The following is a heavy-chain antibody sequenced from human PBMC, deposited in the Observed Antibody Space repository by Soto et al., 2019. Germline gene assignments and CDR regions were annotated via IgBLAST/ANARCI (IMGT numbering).Heavy chain of an antibody. CDR3: ARDPSSWYFVATYYFDY. D-gene: IGHD6-13*01. J-gene: IGHJ4*02. CDR1: GFTFSSYG. CDR2: IWYDGSNK. V-gene: IGHV3-33*01. Sequence: QVQLVESGGGVVQPGRSLRLSCAASGFTFSSYGMHWVRQAPGKWLEWVAVIWYDGSNKYYADSVKGRFTISRDNSKNTLYLQMNSLRAEDTAVYYCARDPSSWYFVATYYFDYWGQGTLVTVSS.